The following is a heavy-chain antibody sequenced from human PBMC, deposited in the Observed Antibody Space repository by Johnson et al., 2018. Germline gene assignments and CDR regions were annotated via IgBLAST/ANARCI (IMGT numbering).Heavy chain of an antibody. D-gene: IGHD1-26*01. J-gene: IGHJ3*01. CDR1: GFTFSRYW. CDR2: IKPDGRVR. V-gene: IGHV3-7*01. Sequence: VQLVQSGGGVVQPGGSLRLSCVASGFTFSRYWMSWVRQAPGKGLEWVANIKPDGRVRYFLDSVKGRFTITADNARNSLYLEMNSLRAEDTALYYCAREEWDRAFDVWGQGTTVTVSS. CDR3: AREEWDRAFDV.